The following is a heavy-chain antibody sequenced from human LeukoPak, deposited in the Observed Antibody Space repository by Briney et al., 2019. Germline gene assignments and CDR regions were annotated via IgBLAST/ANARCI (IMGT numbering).Heavy chain of an antibody. J-gene: IGHJ4*02. CDR2: INPNGGGT. Sequence: ASGKVSCKVSGYTLTELSMHWVRQAPGQGLEWMGWINPNGGGTNYAQKFRGRVTMTRDTSISTAYMDLSRLRSDDTAVYYCARGTSIVGATDCWGQGTLVTVSS. V-gene: IGHV1-2*02. CDR3: ARGTSIVGATDC. D-gene: IGHD1-26*01. CDR1: GYTLTELS.